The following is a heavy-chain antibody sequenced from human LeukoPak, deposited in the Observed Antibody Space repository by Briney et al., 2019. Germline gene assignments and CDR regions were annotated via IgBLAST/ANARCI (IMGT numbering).Heavy chain of an antibody. CDR1: GGSISSSSYY. Sequence: SETLSLTCTVSGGSISSSSYYWGWIRQPPGKGLEWIGSIYYSGSTNYNPSLKSRVTISVDTSKNQFSLKLSSVTAADTAVYYCARLGYSYGSLVDYWGQGTLVTVSS. CDR2: IYYSGST. D-gene: IGHD5-18*01. CDR3: ARLGYSYGSLVDY. V-gene: IGHV4-39*07. J-gene: IGHJ4*02.